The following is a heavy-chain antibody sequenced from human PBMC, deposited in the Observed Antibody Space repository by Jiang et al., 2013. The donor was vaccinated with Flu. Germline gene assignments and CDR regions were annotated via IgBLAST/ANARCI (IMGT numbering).Heavy chain of an antibody. CDR1: GGSISNYY. CDR3: ARGRSTSSGYYYGRWFDP. CDR2: IYYSGST. J-gene: IGHJ5*02. D-gene: IGHD3-22*01. Sequence: TLSLTCTVSGGSISNYYWSWIRQPPGKGLEWIGYIYYSGSTNXNPSLKSRVTISVDTSKNQFSLKLSSVTAADTAVYYCARGRSTSSGYYYGRWFDPWGQGTLVTVSS. V-gene: IGHV4-59*12.